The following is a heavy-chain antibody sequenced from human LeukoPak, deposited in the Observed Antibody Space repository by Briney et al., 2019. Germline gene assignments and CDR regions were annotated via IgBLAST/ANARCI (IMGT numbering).Heavy chain of an antibody. CDR2: MNPNSGNT. D-gene: IGHD2-21*01. CDR3: TRSVRNGHIDY. V-gene: IGHV1-8*01. CDR1: RYTFTSYD. Sequence: GASVKVSCKASRYTFTSYDIYWVRQATGQGLEWMGWMNPNSGNTGYAQKFQGRVTMTRSTSISTAYMELSSLRFEDTAVYYCTRSVRNGHIDYWGQGTLVTVSS. J-gene: IGHJ4*02.